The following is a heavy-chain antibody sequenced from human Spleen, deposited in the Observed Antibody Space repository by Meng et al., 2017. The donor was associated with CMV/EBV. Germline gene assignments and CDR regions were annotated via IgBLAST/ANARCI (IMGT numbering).Heavy chain of an antibody. V-gene: IGHV3-7*01. D-gene: IGHD2-2*01. J-gene: IGHJ6*02. CDR3: ARDKGYCSSTSCSYYYYYGMDV. Sequence: ETLSLTCAASGFTFSSYWMSWVRQAPGKGLEWVANIKQDGSEKYYVDSVKGRFTISRDNAKNSLYLQMNSLRAEDTAVYYCARDKGYCSSTSCSYYYYYGMDVWGQGTTVTVSS. CDR1: GFTFSSYW. CDR2: IKQDGSEK.